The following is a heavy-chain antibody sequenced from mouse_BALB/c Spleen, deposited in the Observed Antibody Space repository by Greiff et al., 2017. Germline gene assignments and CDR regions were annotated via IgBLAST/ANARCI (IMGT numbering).Heavy chain of an antibody. CDR1: GFTFSSYT. Sequence: EVKLEESGGGLVKPGGSLKLSCAASGFTFSSYTMSWVRQTPEKRLEWVATISSGGSYTYYPDSVKGRFTISRDNAKNTLYLQMSSLKSEDTAMYYCTRENYDYDGRYAMDYWGQGTSVTVSS. D-gene: IGHD2-4*01. CDR3: TRENYDYDGRYAMDY. J-gene: IGHJ4*01. V-gene: IGHV5-6-4*01. CDR2: ISSGGSYT.